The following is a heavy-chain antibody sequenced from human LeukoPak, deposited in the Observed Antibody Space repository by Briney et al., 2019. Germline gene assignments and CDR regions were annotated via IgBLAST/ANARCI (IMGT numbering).Heavy chain of an antibody. D-gene: IGHD2-2*01. J-gene: IGHJ6*02. Sequence: GGSLRLSCAASGFTFSSYAMSWVRQAPGKGLEWVSAISGSGGSTYYADSVKGRFTISRDNSKNTLYLQMNSLRAEDTAVYYCAKDGGTYCSSTSCYPYYYYGMDVWGQGTTVTVSS. CDR3: AKDGGTYCSSTSCYPYYYYGMDV. CDR1: GFTFSSYA. V-gene: IGHV3-23*01. CDR2: ISGSGGST.